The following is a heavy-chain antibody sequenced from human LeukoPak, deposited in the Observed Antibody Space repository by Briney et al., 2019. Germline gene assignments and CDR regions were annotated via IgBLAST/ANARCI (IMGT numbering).Heavy chain of an antibody. J-gene: IGHJ4*02. CDR3: AKRTGVTELHFDH. V-gene: IGHV3-21*04. D-gene: IGHD1-7*01. CDR2: ISSSSSYI. CDR1: GFTFSSYS. Sequence: GGSLRLSCAASGFTFSSYSMHWVRQAPGKGLEWVSSISSSSSYIYYADSVKGRFTISRDNAKNSLYLQMNSLRAEDTAVYYCAKRTGVTELHFDHWGQGTLVTVSS.